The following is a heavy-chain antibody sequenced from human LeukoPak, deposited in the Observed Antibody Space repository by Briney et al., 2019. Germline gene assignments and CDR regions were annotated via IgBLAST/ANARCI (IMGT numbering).Heavy chain of an antibody. Sequence: GGSLRLSCAASGFTFGTYEMNWVRQAPGKGLEWVSYISSGSTIYYADSVKGRFTISRDNAKNSLYLQMNSLRAEDTAVYYCARVDYGSGSYYKSFDYWGQGTLVTVSS. CDR1: GFTFGTYE. CDR3: ARVDYGSGSYYKSFDY. CDR2: ISSGSTI. J-gene: IGHJ4*02. D-gene: IGHD3-10*01. V-gene: IGHV3-48*03.